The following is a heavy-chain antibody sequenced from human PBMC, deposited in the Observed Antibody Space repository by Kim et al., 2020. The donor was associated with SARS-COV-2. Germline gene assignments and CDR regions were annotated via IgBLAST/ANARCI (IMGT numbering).Heavy chain of an antibody. CDR1: GGSLGSYY. V-gene: IGHV4-59*01. Sequence: SETLSLTCIVSGGSLGSYYWSCIRQPPGKGLEWIGYINYSGRTEYNPSLKSRVTFSVDTSKNQFSLNLRSVAAADTAVYYCARRAEVSFWYFDYWGQGTLVTVSS. J-gene: IGHJ4*02. D-gene: IGHD3-3*01. CDR2: INYSGRT. CDR3: ARRAEVSFWYFDY.